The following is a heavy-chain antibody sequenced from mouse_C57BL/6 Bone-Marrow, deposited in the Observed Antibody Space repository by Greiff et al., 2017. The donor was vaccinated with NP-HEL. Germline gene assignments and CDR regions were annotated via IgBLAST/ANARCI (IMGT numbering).Heavy chain of an antibody. J-gene: IGHJ1*03. CDR2: ISDGGSYT. CDR3: VWYFDV. V-gene: IGHV5-4*03. Sequence: EVMLVESGGGLVKPGGSLKLSCAASGFTFRSYAMSWVRQTPEKRLEWVAPISDGGSYTYYPDNVKGRFTISRDNAKNNLYLQMSHLKSEDTAMYYCVWYFDVWGTGTTVTVSS. CDR1: GFTFRSYA.